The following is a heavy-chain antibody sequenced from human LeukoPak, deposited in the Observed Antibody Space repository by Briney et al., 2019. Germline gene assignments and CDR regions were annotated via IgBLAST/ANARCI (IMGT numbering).Heavy chain of an antibody. Sequence: GGSLRLSCAASGFTFSSYSMNWVRQAPGKGLEWVSSISSSSSYIYYADSVKGRFTISRDNAKNSLYLQMNSLRAEDTAVYYCARGYISSSIWYCYWGQGTLVTVSS. V-gene: IGHV3-21*01. CDR1: GFTFSSYS. J-gene: IGHJ4*02. CDR3: ARGYISSSIWYCY. CDR2: ISSSSSYI. D-gene: IGHD6-13*01.